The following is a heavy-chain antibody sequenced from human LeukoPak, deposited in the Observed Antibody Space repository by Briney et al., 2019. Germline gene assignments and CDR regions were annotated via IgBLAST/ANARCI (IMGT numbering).Heavy chain of an antibody. CDR2: ISKEGSLK. D-gene: IGHD5-12*01. CDR1: GFTFSSSG. CDR3: AKELSDYSGYDY. Sequence: GGSLRLSCAASGFTFSSSGMHWVRKAPGKGLEWVAVISKEGSLKYYTESVKGRFTISRDNSKNTLYLQMNSLRAEDTAVYYCAKELSDYSGYDYWGQGTLVTVSS. V-gene: IGHV3-30*18. J-gene: IGHJ4*02.